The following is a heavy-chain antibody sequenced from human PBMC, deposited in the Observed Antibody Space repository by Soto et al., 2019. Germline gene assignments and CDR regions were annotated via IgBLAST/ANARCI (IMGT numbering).Heavy chain of an antibody. V-gene: IGHV4-31*03. CDR3: ARDSGSSWYDNGMDV. CDR2: IYYSGST. CDR1: GGSISSGGYY. Sequence: SETLSLTCTVSGGSISSGGYYWSWIRQHPGKGLEWIGYIYYSGSTYYNPSLKSRVTISVDTSKSQFSLKLSSVTAADTAVYYCARDSGSSWYDNGMDVWGQGTTVTVSS. J-gene: IGHJ6*02. D-gene: IGHD6-13*01.